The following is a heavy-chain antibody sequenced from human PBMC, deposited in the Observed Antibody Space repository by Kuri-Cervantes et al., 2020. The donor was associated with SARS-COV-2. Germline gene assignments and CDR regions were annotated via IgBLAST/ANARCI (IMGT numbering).Heavy chain of an antibody. V-gene: IGHV3-48*01. D-gene: IGHD4-11*01. CDR1: GFTFSSYS. CDR3: ARLTTSYFDY. CDR2: ISSSSGTI. Sequence: GGSLRLSCAASGFTFSSYSMNWVRQAPGKGLEWVSYISSSSGTIYYADSVKGRFTISRDNAKNSLYLQMNSLRAEDTAVYYCARLTTSYFDYWGQGTLVTVSS. J-gene: IGHJ4*02.